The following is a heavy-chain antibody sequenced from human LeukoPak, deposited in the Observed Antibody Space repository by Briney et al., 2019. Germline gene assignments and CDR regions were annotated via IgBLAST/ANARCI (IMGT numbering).Heavy chain of an antibody. CDR1: GGPISTYY. D-gene: IGHD3-22*01. Sequence: SETLSLTCTVSGGPISTYYWSWIRQPPGKRLEWIGYVSYSGGTNYNPSLKSRVTISVDTSKNQFSLKPTSVTAADTALYYCARADDRSGYFGGRFDSWGQGTLVTVSS. V-gene: IGHV4-59*01. CDR3: ARADDRSGYFGGRFDS. J-gene: IGHJ5*01. CDR2: VSYSGGT.